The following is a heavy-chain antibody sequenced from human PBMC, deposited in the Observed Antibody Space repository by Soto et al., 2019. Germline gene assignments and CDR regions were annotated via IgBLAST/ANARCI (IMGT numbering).Heavy chain of an antibody. D-gene: IGHD3-10*02. CDR1: GFSLSTSGVG. Sequence: QITLKESGPTLVKPTQTLTLTCTFSGFSLSTSGVGVGWIRQPPGKALEWLALIYWNDDKRYSPSLKSRLTIINDTYKNQVVLTMTNMDPVDTATYYCAHIWLFGSSDPGTLYYFDYWGQGTLVTVSS. V-gene: IGHV2-5*01. J-gene: IGHJ4*02. CDR3: AHIWLFGSSDPGTLYYFDY. CDR2: IYWNDDK.